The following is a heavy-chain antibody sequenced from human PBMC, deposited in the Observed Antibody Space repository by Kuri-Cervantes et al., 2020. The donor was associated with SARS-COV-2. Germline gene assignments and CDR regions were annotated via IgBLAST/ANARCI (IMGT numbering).Heavy chain of an antibody. D-gene: IGHD6-13*01. CDR3: AREEAAAGTGFDY. V-gene: IGHV4-30-2*01. Sequence: SETLSLTCAVSGGSISSGGYSWSWIRQPPGKGLEWIGYIYHSGSTYYNPSLKSRVTISVDRSKNQFSLKLSSVTAADTAVYYCAREEAAAGTGFDYWGQGTLVTVSS. CDR1: GGSISSGGYS. J-gene: IGHJ4*02. CDR2: IYHSGST.